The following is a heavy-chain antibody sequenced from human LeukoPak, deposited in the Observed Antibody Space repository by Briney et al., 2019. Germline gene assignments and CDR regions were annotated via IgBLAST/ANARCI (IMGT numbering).Heavy chain of an antibody. CDR2: INPKSGDA. CDR3: ARGEYSNGYPYRLDS. J-gene: IGHJ4*02. Sequence: SVKVSCKASGSTFSDYHINWVRQASGQGPEWMGWINPKSGDASYNQAFQGRVTMTRDTSISTAYMELNRLGSDDTAMYYCARGEYSNGYPYRLDSWGQGTLVTVSS. CDR1: GSTFSDYH. D-gene: IGHD3-16*01. V-gene: IGHV1-2*02.